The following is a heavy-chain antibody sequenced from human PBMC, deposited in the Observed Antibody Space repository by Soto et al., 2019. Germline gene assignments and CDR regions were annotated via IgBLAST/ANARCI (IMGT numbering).Heavy chain of an antibody. J-gene: IGHJ3*02. V-gene: IGHV3-7*01. D-gene: IGHD2-8*02. CDR1: GFTFSGSW. CDR3: VRPTGRALDI. Sequence: GGSLRLSCTASGFTFSGSWMTWVRQAPGKGLEWVANINQDGSNKQYVDSVKGRFTISRDNAKNSLSLQMNSLRVEDTAVYYCVRPTGRALDIWGQGTMVTVSS. CDR2: INQDGSNK.